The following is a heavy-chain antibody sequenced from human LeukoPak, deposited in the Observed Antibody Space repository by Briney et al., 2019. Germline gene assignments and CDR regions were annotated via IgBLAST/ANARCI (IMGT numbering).Heavy chain of an antibody. CDR3: ARQGSVAATRGFFDY. J-gene: IGHJ4*02. D-gene: IGHD2-15*01. V-gene: IGHV4-31*03. Sequence: SQTLSLTCTVSGGSISSGGYYWSWIRQHPGKGLEWIGYIYYSGSTYHNPSLKSRVTISVDTSKNQFSLKLSSVTAADTAVYYCARQGSVAATRGFFDYWGQGTLVTVSS. CDR2: IYYSGST. CDR1: GGSISSGGYY.